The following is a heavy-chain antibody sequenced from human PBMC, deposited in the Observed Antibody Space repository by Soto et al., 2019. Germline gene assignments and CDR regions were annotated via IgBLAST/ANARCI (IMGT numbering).Heavy chain of an antibody. V-gene: IGHV4-59*01. CDR2: VYYSGNT. D-gene: IGHD6-19*01. CDR3: ARGVDRQWADY. CDR1: GCSINAYF. J-gene: IGHJ4*02. Sequence: KSXETLSLTCTVSGCSINAYFWTWIRQAPGKGLEWIGFVYYSGNTNYNPSLKSRVSISLHTSKNQFSLKLSSVTAADTAVYYCARGVDRQWADYWGQGTLVTVSS.